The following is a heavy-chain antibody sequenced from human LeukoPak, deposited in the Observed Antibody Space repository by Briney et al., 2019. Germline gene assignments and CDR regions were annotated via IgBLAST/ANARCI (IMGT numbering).Heavy chain of an antibody. D-gene: IGHD2-2*02. J-gene: IGHJ6*02. V-gene: IGHV3-15*01. CDR2: IKSKTDGGTT. CDR1: GFTFSNAW. Sequence: PGGSLRLSCAASGFTFSNAWMGWVRQAPGKGLEWVGRIKSKTDGGTTDYAAPVKGRFTISRDDSKNTLYLQMNSLKTEDTAVYYCLVVPAAIRYYYGMDVWGQGTTVTVSS. CDR3: LVVPAAIRYYYGMDV.